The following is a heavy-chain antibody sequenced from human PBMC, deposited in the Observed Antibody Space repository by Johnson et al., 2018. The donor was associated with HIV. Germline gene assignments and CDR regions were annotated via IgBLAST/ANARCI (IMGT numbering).Heavy chain of an antibody. Sequence: LVESGGGLVQPGRSLRLSCAASGFTFDDYAMHWVRQAPGKGLEWVSGISWNSGSIGYADAVKGRFTISRDNAKHSLYLQMNSLIAEDTALYYCAKSQVEMATTGAFDIWGQGTMVTVSS. V-gene: IGHV3-9*01. CDR1: GFTFDDYA. D-gene: IGHD5-24*01. CDR2: ISWNSGSI. J-gene: IGHJ3*02. CDR3: AKSQVEMATTGAFDI.